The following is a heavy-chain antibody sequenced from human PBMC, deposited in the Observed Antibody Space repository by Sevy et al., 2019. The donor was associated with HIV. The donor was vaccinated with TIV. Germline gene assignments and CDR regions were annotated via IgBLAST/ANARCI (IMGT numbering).Heavy chain of an antibody. D-gene: IGHD6-6*01. CDR3: ARVQGIAARPDYYFDY. Sequence: GESLKISCAASGFTFSDYYMSWIRQAPGKGLEWVSYISSSSYTNYADSVKGRFTISRDNAKNSLYLQMNSLRAEDTAVYYCARVQGIAARPDYYFDYWGQGTLVTVSS. J-gene: IGHJ4*02. V-gene: IGHV3-11*06. CDR1: GFTFSDYY. CDR2: ISSSSYT.